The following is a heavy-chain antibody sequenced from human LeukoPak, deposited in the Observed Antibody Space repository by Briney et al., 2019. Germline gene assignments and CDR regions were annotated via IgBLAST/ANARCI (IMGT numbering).Heavy chain of an antibody. CDR1: RFTFSSYA. Sequence: GGSLRLSCAASRFTFSSYALHWVRQAPGKGLEWVSAISGSGGSTYYADSVKGRFTISRDNSKNTLYLQMNSLRAEDTAVYYCAKNVMVWAQNPFDYWGQGTLVTVSS. V-gene: IGHV3-23*01. J-gene: IGHJ4*02. CDR2: ISGSGGST. CDR3: AKNVMVWAQNPFDY. D-gene: IGHD2-15*01.